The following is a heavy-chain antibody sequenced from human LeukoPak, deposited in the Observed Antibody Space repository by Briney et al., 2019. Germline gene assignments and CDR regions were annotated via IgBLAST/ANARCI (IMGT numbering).Heavy chain of an antibody. V-gene: IGHV3-7*01. Sequence: GGSLRLSCAASGFTFSTYWMSWVRQAPGKGLEWVANIKQDGSEKYYVDSVKGRFTISRDNAKNSLYLQMNSLRAEDTAMYYCARDSAGNDYWGQGTLVTVSP. D-gene: IGHD6-13*01. CDR2: IKQDGSEK. CDR3: ARDSAGNDY. CDR1: GFTFSTYW. J-gene: IGHJ4*02.